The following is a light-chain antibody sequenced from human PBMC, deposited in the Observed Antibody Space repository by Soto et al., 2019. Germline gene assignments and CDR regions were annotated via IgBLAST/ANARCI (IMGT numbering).Light chain of an antibody. V-gene: IGKV1-5*03. CDR1: QHISTW. CDR3: QQYETFSGT. CDR2: KAS. J-gene: IGKJ1*01. Sequence: DIQMTQSPSTLSASVGDRVAITCRASQHISTWLAWYQQKPGKAPNLLIYKASSLQSGVPSRFSGSGSGTEFTLTISSLQPDDFATYYCQQYETFSGTFGPGTKVDIK.